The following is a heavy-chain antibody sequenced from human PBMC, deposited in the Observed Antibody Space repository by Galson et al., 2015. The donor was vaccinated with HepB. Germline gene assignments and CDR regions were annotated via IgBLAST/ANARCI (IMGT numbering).Heavy chain of an antibody. D-gene: IGHD3-10*01. CDR3: ARGGDYYGSGSYSD. Sequence: SLRLSCAASGFTFSDYYMSWIRQAPGKGLEWVSYISSSSSYTNYADSVKGRFTISRDNAKNSLYLQMNSLRAEDTAVYYCARGGDYYGSGSYSDWGQGTLVTVSS. CDR2: ISSSSSYT. V-gene: IGHV3-11*06. CDR1: GFTFSDYY. J-gene: IGHJ4*02.